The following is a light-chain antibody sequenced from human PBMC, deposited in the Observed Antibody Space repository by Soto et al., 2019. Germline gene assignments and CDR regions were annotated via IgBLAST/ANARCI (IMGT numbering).Light chain of an antibody. V-gene: IGLV2-23*03. CDR2: EGN. CDR3: CSYAGFSSFV. Sequence: QSALTQPASVSVSTGQSITISSTGASSDVGGYNFVSWYRQYSGEVPKLIIFEGNKRPSGVSDRFSASKSGNTASLTISGLQAEDQADYYCCSYAGFSSFVFGAGTKVTVL. CDR1: SSDVGGYNF. J-gene: IGLJ1*01.